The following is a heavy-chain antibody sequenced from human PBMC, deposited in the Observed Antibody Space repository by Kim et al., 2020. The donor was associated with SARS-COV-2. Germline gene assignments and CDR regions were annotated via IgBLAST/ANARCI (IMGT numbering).Heavy chain of an antibody. J-gene: IGHJ6*02. CDR2: INTNTGNP. CDR3: ARAPGWSTFYYYGMDV. CDR1: GYTFTSYA. V-gene: IGHV7-4-1*02. D-gene: IGHD6-19*01. Sequence: ASVKVSCKASGYTFTSYAMNWVRQAPGQGLEWMGWINTNTGNPTYALGFTGRFVFSLDTSVSTAYLQISSLKAEDTAVYYCARAPGWSTFYYYGMDVWGQGTTVTVSS.